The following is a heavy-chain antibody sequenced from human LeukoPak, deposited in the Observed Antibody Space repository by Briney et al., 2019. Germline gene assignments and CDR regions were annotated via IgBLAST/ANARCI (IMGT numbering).Heavy chain of an antibody. Sequence: ASVKVSCKVSGYTLTELSMHWVRQAPGKGLEWMGGFDPEDGETIYAQKLQGRVTMTEDTSTDTAYMELSSLRSEDTAVYYCATLAGTTLYYYYMDVWGKGTTVTVSS. D-gene: IGHD1-7*01. CDR2: FDPEDGET. CDR3: ATLAGTTLYYYYMDV. V-gene: IGHV1-24*01. CDR1: GYTLTELS. J-gene: IGHJ6*03.